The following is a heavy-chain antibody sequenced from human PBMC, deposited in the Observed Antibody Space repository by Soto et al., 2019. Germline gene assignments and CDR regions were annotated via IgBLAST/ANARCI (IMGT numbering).Heavy chain of an antibody. CDR2: INHSGST. J-gene: IGHJ6*02. CDR3: ARGYYGSGTYPQYYYYGMDV. CDR1: GGSFRGYY. V-gene: IGHV4-34*01. D-gene: IGHD3-10*01. Sequence: SETLSLTCAVYGGSFRGYYWSWIRQPPGKGLEWIGEINHSGSTNYNPSLKSRVTISVDTSKNQFSLKLSSVTAADTAVYYCARGYYGSGTYPQYYYYGMDVWGQGTKVTVS.